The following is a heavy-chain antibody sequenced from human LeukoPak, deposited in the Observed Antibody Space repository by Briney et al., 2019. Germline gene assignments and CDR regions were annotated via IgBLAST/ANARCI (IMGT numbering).Heavy chain of an antibody. CDR2: INPSGGST. Sequence: GASVKVSCKASGYTFTSYYMHWVRQAPGQGLEWMGIINPSGGSTSYAQKFQGRVTMTRDTSTSTVYMELSSLRSEDTAVYYCARETYKPQLWFFAWYFDYWGQGTLVTVSS. CDR3: ARETYKPQLWFFAWYFDY. D-gene: IGHD3-10*01. J-gene: IGHJ4*02. V-gene: IGHV1-46*01. CDR1: GYTFTSYY.